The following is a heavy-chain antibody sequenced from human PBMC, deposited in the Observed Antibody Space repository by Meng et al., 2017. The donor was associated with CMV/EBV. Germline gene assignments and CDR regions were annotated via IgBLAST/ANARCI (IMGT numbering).Heavy chain of an antibody. CDR2: INPNSGGT. Sequence: ASVKVSCKASGYTFTGYYMHWVRQAPGQGLEWMGWINPNSGGTNYAQKFQGRVTMTRDTSISTAYMELGRLRSDDTAVYYCAREDYYDSSGYYSFDYWGQGTLVTVSS. V-gene: IGHV1-2*02. CDR3: AREDYYDSSGYYSFDY. D-gene: IGHD3-22*01. J-gene: IGHJ4*02. CDR1: GYTFTGYY.